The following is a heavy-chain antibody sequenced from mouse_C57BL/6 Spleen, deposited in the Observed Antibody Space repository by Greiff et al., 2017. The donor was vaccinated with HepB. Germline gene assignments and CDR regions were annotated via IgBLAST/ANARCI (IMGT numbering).Heavy chain of an antibody. CDR2: IDPEDGET. D-gene: IGHD1-1*01. CDR1: GFNIKDYY. CDR3: ALLYYYGSSYYAMDY. V-gene: IGHV14-2*01. J-gene: IGHJ4*01. Sequence: EVQLVESGAELVKPGASVKLSCTASGFNIKDYYMHWVKQRTEQGLEWIGRIDPEDGETKYAPKFQGKATITADTSSNTAYLQLSSLTSEDTAVYYCALLYYYGSSYYAMDYWGQGTSVTVSS.